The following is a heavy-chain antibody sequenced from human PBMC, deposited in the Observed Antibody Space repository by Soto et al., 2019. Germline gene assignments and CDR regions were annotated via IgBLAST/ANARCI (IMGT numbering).Heavy chain of an antibody. D-gene: IGHD2-2*01. J-gene: IGHJ6*02. CDR3: ARVFNGGYCSSTSCYSYGMDV. CDR2: IYYSGST. CDR1: GGSISSGGYY. V-gene: IGHV4-31*03. Sequence: PSETLSLTCTVSGGSISSGGYYWTWIRQHPGKGLEWIGYIYYSGSTYYNPSLKSRVTISVDTSKNQFPLKVSSLTAADTAVYYCARVFNGGYCSSTSCYSYGMDVCGQGTTVTVSS.